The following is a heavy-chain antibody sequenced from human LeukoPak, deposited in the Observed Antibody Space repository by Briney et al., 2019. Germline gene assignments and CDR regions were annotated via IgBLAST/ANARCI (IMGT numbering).Heavy chain of an antibody. Sequence: GGSLRLSCAASGFTFSSYAMSWVRQAPGKGLEWVSAISGSGGSTYYADSVKGRFTISRDNSKDTLYLQMNSLRAEDTAVYYCAKDLSEWELHDYWGQGTLVTVSS. CDR3: AKDLSEWELHDY. J-gene: IGHJ4*02. D-gene: IGHD1-26*01. CDR1: GFTFSSYA. CDR2: ISGSGGST. V-gene: IGHV3-23*01.